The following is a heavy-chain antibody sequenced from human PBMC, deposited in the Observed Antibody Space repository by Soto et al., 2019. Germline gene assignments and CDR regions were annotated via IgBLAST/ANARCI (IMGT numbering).Heavy chain of an antibody. V-gene: IGHV3-7*03. CDR3: ARHGFHRDALDL. D-gene: IGHD2-2*03. CDR1: GFSFTNHW. CDR2: IKQDGGET. Sequence: EMQLEDSGGGLVQPGGSRRLSCEASGFSFTNHWMSWVRQAPGKGLEWLANIKQDGGETYYLESVKGRFSISRDNAKDSVYLQMSGLRAEATAVYYCARHGFHRDALDLWGQGKLVTVSS. J-gene: IGHJ3*01.